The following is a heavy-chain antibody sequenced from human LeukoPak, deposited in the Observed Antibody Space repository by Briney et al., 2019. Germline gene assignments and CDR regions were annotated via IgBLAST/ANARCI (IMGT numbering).Heavy chain of an antibody. Sequence: SDTLSLTCAVYGGSFSVDCWSWIRPPPGKGLEGIGEINHSGRTTYTTSLKSRVTISVDTSTTQFSLKLRSVTAADTAVYYCARARGYSYGPDAFDIWGQGTMVTVSS. J-gene: IGHJ3*02. CDR1: GGSFSVDC. D-gene: IGHD5-18*01. CDR3: ARARGYSYGPDAFDI. V-gene: IGHV4-34*01. CDR2: INHSGRT.